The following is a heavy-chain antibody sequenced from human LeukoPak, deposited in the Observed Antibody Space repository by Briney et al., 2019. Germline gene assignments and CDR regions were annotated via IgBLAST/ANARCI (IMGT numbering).Heavy chain of an antibody. V-gene: IGHV3-21*01. Sequence: PGGSLRLSCAASGFTFSSYSMNWVRQAPGKGLEWVSSISGSSSYIYYADSVKGRFTISRDNAKNSLYLQMNSLRAEDTAVYYCARAYPNYYDKEPDYWGQGTLVTVSS. CDR2: ISGSSSYI. CDR3: ARAYPNYYDKEPDY. CDR1: GFTFSSYS. J-gene: IGHJ4*02. D-gene: IGHD3-22*01.